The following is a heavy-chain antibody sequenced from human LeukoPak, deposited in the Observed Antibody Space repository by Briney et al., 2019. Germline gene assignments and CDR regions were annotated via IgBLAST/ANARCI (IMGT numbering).Heavy chain of an antibody. CDR1: GFTFSSYG. V-gene: IGHV3-30*18. CDR2: ISYDGSNK. CDR3: AKDGHIVVVPAPPGD. D-gene: IGHD2-2*01. Sequence: GRSLRLSCAASGFTFSSYGMHWVRQAPGRGLEWVAVISYDGSNKYYADSVKGRFTISRDNSKNTLYLQMNSLRAEDTAVYYCAKDGHIVVVPAPPGDWGQGTLVTVSS. J-gene: IGHJ4*02.